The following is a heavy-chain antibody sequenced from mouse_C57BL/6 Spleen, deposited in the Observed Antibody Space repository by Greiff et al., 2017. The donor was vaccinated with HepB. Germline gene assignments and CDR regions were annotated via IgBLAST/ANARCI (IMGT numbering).Heavy chain of an antibody. Sequence: EVKLMESGGGLVQPGGSLSLSCAASGFTFTDYYMSWVRQPPGKALEWLGFIRNKANGYTTEYSASVKGRFTISRDNSQSILYLQMNALRAEDSATYYCARSGDYGSSYEFAYWGQGTLVTVSA. V-gene: IGHV7-3*01. CDR2: IRNKANGYTT. CDR3: ARSGDYGSSYEFAY. J-gene: IGHJ3*01. CDR1: GFTFTDYY. D-gene: IGHD1-1*01.